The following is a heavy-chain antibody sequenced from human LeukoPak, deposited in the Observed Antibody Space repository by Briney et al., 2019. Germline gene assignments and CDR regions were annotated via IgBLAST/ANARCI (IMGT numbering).Heavy chain of an antibody. J-gene: IGHJ4*02. D-gene: IGHD1-26*01. Sequence: GESLKISCKGSGYSFTNYWIAWVRQMPGKGLEWMGIIYPGDSDTRYNPSFQGQVTISADKSITTAYLQWSSLKASDTAMYYCARRGNYKPFDYWGQGTLVTVSS. CDR3: ARRGNYKPFDY. CDR1: GYSFTNYW. CDR2: IYPGDSDT. V-gene: IGHV5-51*01.